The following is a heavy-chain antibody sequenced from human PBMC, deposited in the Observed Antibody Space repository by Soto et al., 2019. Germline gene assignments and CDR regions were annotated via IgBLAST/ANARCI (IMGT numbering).Heavy chain of an antibody. CDR1: GGTFSSYT. D-gene: IGHD2-15*01. J-gene: IGHJ4*02. CDR2: IIPILGIA. Sequence: QVQLVQSGAEVKKPGSSVKVSCKASGGTFSSYTISWVRQAPGQGLEWMGRIIPILGIANYAQKFQGRVTITADKSTSTAYMELSSLRSEDTALYYCARDRGVVVVAAPYYFDYWGQGTLVTVSS. CDR3: ARDRGVVVVAAPYYFDY. V-gene: IGHV1-69*08.